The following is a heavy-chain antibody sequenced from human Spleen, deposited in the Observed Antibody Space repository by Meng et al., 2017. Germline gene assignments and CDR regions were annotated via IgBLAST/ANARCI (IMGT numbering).Heavy chain of an antibody. CDR1: GYPFINYG. CDR2: ISVYDGNT. CDR3: ARDARDGSNSNFDY. Sequence: VQLVESGAEVNKPGAAVKVSSKASGYPFINYGVVWVRQAPGQGPECMGWISVYDGNTHYAQRLQDRVTMTTDTSTSTAYMELRSLRSDDTAVYYCARDARDGSNSNFDYWGQGTLVTVSS. D-gene: IGHD5-24*01. V-gene: IGHV1-18*01. J-gene: IGHJ4*02.